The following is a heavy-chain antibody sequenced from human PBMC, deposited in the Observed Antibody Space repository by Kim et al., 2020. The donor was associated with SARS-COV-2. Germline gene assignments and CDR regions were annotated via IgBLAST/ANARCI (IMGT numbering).Heavy chain of an antibody. J-gene: IGHJ4*02. CDR3: ARGPYDSSGFIGLGYFDY. Sequence: KGRFTISRDNSKNTLYLQMGSLRAEDMAVYYCARGPYDSSGFIGLGYFDYWGQGTLVTVSS. D-gene: IGHD3-22*01. V-gene: IGHV3-64*01.